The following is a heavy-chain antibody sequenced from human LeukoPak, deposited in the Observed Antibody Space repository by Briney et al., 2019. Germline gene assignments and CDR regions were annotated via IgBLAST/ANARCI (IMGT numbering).Heavy chain of an antibody. Sequence: ASVKVSCKASGYTFTSYDINWVRQATGQGLEWMGWMNPIFGTANYAQKFQGRVTITTDESTSTAYMELSSLRSEDTAVYYCARKAISIAARLDAFDIWGQGTMVTVSS. J-gene: IGHJ3*02. V-gene: IGHV1-69*05. D-gene: IGHD6-6*01. CDR3: ARKAISIAARLDAFDI. CDR1: GYTFTSYD. CDR2: MNPIFGTA.